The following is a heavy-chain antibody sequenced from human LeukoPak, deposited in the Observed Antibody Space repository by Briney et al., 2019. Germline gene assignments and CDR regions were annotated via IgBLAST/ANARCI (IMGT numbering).Heavy chain of an antibody. D-gene: IGHD1-1*01. V-gene: IGHV4-39*01. CDR2: IYYSGST. CDR3: ARGFLRWNRNYYYYMDV. Sequence: PSETLSLTCTVSGGSISSSSYYWGWIRQPPGKGLEWIGSIYYSGSTNYNPSLKSRVTISVDTSKNQFSLKLSSVTAADTAVYYCARGFLRWNRNYYYYMDVWGKGTTVTVSS. CDR1: GGSISSSSYY. J-gene: IGHJ6*03.